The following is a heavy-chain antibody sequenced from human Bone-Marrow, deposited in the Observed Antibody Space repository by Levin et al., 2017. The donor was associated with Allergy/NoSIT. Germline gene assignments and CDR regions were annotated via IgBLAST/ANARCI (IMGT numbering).Heavy chain of an antibody. D-gene: IGHD3-10*01. CDR3: ARGWFGEFLSH. V-gene: IGHV3-53*01. CDR1: GFTVSSNY. Sequence: LGESLKISCAASGFTVSSNYMSWVRQAPGKGPEWVSVIYSGGSTYYADSVKGRFSISRDNSKNTLYLQMNSLRAEDTAVYYCARGWFGEFLSHWGQGTLVTVS. CDR2: IYSGGST. J-gene: IGHJ4*02.